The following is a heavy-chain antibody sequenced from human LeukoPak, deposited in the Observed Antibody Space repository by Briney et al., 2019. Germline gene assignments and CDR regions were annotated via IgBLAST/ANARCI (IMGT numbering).Heavy chain of an antibody. D-gene: IGHD6-6*01. CDR2: ISSSSSTI. CDR1: GFTFNTYS. J-gene: IGHJ4*02. V-gene: IGHV3-48*01. CDR3: ASSIAARREFDY. Sequence: GGSLRLSCAASGFTFNTYSMNWVRQAPGKGLEWLSYISSSSSTIYYADSVKGRFTISRDNARNSLYLQMNSLRAEDTAVYYCASSIAARREFDYWGQGTLVTVPS.